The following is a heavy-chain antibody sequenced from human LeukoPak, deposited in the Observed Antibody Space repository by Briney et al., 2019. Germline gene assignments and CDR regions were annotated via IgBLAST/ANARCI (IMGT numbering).Heavy chain of an antibody. CDR3: ARDPGTGGSYFDY. CDR1: GFTFGSYW. V-gene: IGHV3-7*01. CDR2: INQDGSGK. J-gene: IGHJ4*02. Sequence: PGGSLRLSCVPSGFTFGSYWMSWVRRAPGKGLEYVANINQDGSGKYYVDSVKGRFTVFRDNARNSLYLQMNSLRVEDTAVYYCARDPGTGGSYFDYWGQGTLVTVSS. D-gene: IGHD2-8*02.